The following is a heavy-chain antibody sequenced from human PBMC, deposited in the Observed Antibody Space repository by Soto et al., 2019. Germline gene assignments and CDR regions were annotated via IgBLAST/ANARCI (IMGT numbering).Heavy chain of an antibody. D-gene: IGHD5-12*01. J-gene: IGHJ4*02. CDR1: GYSFSSYW. V-gene: IGHV5-51*01. CDR2: IYPGDSDT. CDR3: ARRLDRYSGYLY. Sequence: GESLKISWEGSGYSFSSYWIVWVRQMPGKGLEWMGIIYPGDSDTRYSPSFQGQVTISADKSISTAYVQWSSLKASDSAIYYCARRLDRYSGYLYWGQGTLVTVSS.